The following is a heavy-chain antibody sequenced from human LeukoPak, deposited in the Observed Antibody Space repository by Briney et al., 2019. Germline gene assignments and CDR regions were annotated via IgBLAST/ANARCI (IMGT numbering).Heavy chain of an antibody. CDR3: ARGVLRFLEWSPANDAFDI. V-gene: IGHV1-18*01. CDR2: ISAYNGNT. Sequence: GASVKVSCKASGYTFTSYGISWVRQAPGQGLEWMGWISAYNGNTNYAQKLQGRVTMTTDTSTSTAYMELRSLRSDDTAVYYCARGVLRFLEWSPANDAFDIWGQGTMVTVSS. CDR1: GYTFTSYG. D-gene: IGHD3-3*01. J-gene: IGHJ3*02.